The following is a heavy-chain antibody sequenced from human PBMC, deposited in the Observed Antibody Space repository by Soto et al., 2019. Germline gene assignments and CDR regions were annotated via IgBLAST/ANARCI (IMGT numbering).Heavy chain of an antibody. CDR2: IHYSGSS. CDR3: ARDYQWAFDY. D-gene: IGHD1-26*01. V-gene: IGHV4-59*01. CDR1: GASISSSY. Sequence: PSETLSLTCTVSGASISSSYWSWIRQPPGKGLEWIGFIHYSGSSNYNPSLKSRVTMSVDTSKNQFSLKLNSVTAADTAVYYCARDYQWAFDYWGQGTLVTCSS. J-gene: IGHJ4*02.